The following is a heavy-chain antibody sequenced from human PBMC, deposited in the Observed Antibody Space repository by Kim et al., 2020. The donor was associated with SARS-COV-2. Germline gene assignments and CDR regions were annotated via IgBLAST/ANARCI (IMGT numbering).Heavy chain of an antibody. J-gene: IGHJ6*03. D-gene: IGHD3-16*02. CDR3: ARHYHYYYMDV. CDR1: GGSISSSNYY. Sequence: SETLSLTCTVSGGSISSSNYYWGWIRQPPGKGLEWIGNIYYSGSAYYSPSLKSRVTISVDTSKNQLSLKLRSVTAADTAVYYCARHYHYYYMDVWGKGTTVTASS. V-gene: IGHV4-39*01. CDR2: IYYSGSA.